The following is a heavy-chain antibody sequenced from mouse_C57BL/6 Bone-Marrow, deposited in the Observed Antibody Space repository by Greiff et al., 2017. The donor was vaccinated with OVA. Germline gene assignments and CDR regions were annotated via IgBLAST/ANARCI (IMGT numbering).Heavy chain of an antibody. CDR2: IYPGSGST. J-gene: IGHJ2*01. CDR1: GYTFTSYW. Sequence: VQLQQPGAELVKPGASVKMSCKASGYTFTSYWITWVKQRPGQGLEWIGDIYPGSGSTNYNEKFKSKATLTVDTSSSTAYMQLSSLTSEVSAVYYCAGVELRCFDCWGQGTTLTVSS. D-gene: IGHD1-1*01. V-gene: IGHV1-55*01. CDR3: AGVELRCFDC.